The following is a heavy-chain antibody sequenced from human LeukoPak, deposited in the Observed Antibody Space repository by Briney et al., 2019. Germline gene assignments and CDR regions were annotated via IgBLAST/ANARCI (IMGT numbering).Heavy chain of an antibody. CDR3: ARGRFGELYDAFDI. CDR1: GFTFSSYA. D-gene: IGHD3-10*01. J-gene: IGHJ3*02. V-gene: IGHV3-30-3*01. Sequence: GRSLRLSCAASGFTFSSYAMHWVRQAPGKGLEWVAVISYDGSNKYYADSVKCRFTISRDNSKNTLYLQMNSLRAEDTAVYYCARGRFGELYDAFDIWGQGTMVTVSS. CDR2: ISYDGSNK.